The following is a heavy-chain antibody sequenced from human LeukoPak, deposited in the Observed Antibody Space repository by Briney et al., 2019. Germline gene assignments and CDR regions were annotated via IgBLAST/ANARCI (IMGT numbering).Heavy chain of an antibody. CDR3: ARLAIRSIWYFDR. CDR1: GASISSYY. Sequence: SETLSLTCTVSGASISSYYWNWIRQSPGKGLEWIGCLYPSGSTNYNPSLKSRVSISVDTSKNQFSLNLNSMAAADTAVYYCARLAIRSIWYFDRWGRGTLVTVSS. V-gene: IGHV4-4*09. J-gene: IGHJ2*01. CDR2: LYPSGST. D-gene: IGHD3-10*01.